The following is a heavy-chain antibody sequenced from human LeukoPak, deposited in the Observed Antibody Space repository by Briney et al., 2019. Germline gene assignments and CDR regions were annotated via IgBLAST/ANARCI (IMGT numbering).Heavy chain of an antibody. CDR2: FDPEDGET. CDR1: GYTLTELS. D-gene: IGHD3-22*01. Sequence: ASVKVSCKVSGYTLTELSMHWVRQAPGKGLEWMVGFDPEDGETIYAQKFQGRVTMTEDTSTDTAYMELSSLRSEDTAVYYCATPYYYDSSGYYLGAFDIWGQGTMVTVSS. V-gene: IGHV1-24*01. J-gene: IGHJ3*02. CDR3: ATPYYYDSSGYYLGAFDI.